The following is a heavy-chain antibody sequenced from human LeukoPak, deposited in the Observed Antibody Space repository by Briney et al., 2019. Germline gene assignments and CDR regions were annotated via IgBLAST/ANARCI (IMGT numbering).Heavy chain of an antibody. Sequence: PGGSLRLSCAASGFTFSSYSMNWVRQAPGKGLEWVSSIRSSSSYISYADSVKGRFTISRDNAKNSLYLQMNSLRAEDTAVYYCARDLHVVPAASNYYDMDVWGQGTTVTVSS. D-gene: IGHD2-2*01. J-gene: IGHJ6*02. CDR1: GFTFSSYS. V-gene: IGHV3-21*01. CDR3: ARDLHVVPAASNYYDMDV. CDR2: IRSSSSYI.